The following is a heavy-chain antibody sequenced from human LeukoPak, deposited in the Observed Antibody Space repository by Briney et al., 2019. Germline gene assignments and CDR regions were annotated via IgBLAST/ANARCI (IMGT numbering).Heavy chain of an antibody. V-gene: IGHV3-30*03. CDR2: ISYDGSET. CDR3: ARSREWELLSSFDS. J-gene: IGHJ4*02. D-gene: IGHD1-26*01. Sequence: GGSLRLSCAASGFTFSTYEMNWVRQAPGKGLECVALISYDGSETYYVDSVRGRFTISRDNSKDTVDLHMSSLRADDTAVYYCARSREWELLSSFDSWGQGTLVTVSS. CDR1: GFTFSTYE.